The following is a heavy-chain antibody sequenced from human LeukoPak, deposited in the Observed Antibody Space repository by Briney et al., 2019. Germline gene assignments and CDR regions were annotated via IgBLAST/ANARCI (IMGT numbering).Heavy chain of an antibody. CDR2: IYYSGST. J-gene: IGHJ4*02. V-gene: IGHV4-39*07. D-gene: IGHD4-17*01. CDR3: ARTGNDYGDFYFDN. CDR1: GGSISSSSYY. Sequence: SETLSLTCTVSGGSISSSSYYWGWIRQPPGRGLEWIGSIYYSGSTYYNPSLKSRVTISLDTSKNQFSLKLNSVTAADTAVYSCARTGNDYGDFYFDNWGQGTLVTVSS.